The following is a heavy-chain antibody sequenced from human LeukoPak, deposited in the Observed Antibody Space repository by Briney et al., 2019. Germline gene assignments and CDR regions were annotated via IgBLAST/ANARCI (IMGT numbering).Heavy chain of an antibody. CDR1: GGSISSDSYY. J-gene: IGHJ3*02. CDR3: ARPRRKLGIGYAFDI. V-gene: IGHV4-39*01. D-gene: IGHD7-27*01. Sequence: SQTLSLTCSVSGGSISSDSYYWNWIRQPAGKGLEWIGSIYYSGSTYYNPSLKSRVTISVDTSKNQFSLKLSSVTAADTAVYYCARPRRKLGIGYAFDIWGQGTMVTVSS. CDR2: IYYSGST.